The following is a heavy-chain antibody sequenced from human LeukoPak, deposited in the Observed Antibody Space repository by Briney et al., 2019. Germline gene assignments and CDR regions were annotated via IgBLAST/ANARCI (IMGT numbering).Heavy chain of an antibody. J-gene: IGHJ1*01. CDR1: GYTFTDHY. D-gene: IGHD3-3*02. CDR2: VGPSSGGT. CDR3: ARISLAPPAEKIQP. V-gene: IGHV1-2*02. Sequence: GASVTVSCKASGYTFTDHYIHWVRQAPGQRPEWMGWVGPSSGGTNYAQKFQGRVTMTRDTSISTAYMELSSLRSDDTAVYFCARISLAPPAEKIQPWGQAAKVTVSS.